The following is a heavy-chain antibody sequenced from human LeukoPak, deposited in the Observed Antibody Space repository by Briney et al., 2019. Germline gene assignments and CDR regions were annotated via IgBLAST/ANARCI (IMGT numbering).Heavy chain of an antibody. J-gene: IGHJ4*02. CDR2: IRSKAYGGTT. V-gene: IGHV3-49*04. Sequence: GGSLRLSCTASGFTFGDYAMSWVRQAPGKGLEWVGFIRSKAYGGTTEYAASVEGRFTISRDDSKSIAYPQMNSLKTEDTAVCYCTRVVPAAIGDYWGQGTLVTVSS. CDR1: GFTFGDYA. CDR3: TRVVPAAIGDY. D-gene: IGHD2-2*01.